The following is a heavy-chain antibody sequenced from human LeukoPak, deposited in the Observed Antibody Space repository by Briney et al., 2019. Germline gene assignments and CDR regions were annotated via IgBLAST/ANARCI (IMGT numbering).Heavy chain of an antibody. D-gene: IGHD5-12*01. CDR2: RWHDGSDE. CDR1: LVTFSTFT. J-gene: IGHJ4*02. Sequence: RRSLRLSCAAPLVTFSTFTIHWVRPAPRKGLEWGSVRWHDGSDENSPDSVKGRFTISRDNSKNTLYLQMNSLRAEDRTVYYCAKGHSGYGTGFDLWGRGTLVTVSS. V-gene: IGHV3-33*06. CDR3: AKGHSGYGTGFDL.